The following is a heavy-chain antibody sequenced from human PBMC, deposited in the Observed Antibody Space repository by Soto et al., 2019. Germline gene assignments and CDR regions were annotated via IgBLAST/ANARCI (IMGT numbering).Heavy chain of an antibody. V-gene: IGHV4-4*02. Sequence: QVQLQESGPGLVKPSGTLSLPCAVSGGAISSSKWWSWVRQPPGKGLEWIGAIYQSGSTNYNPSLEARCRMSVDTSRNQFSLKLTSVIAADTAVYYCARASATIAAAAIFDYWGQGTLVTVSS. D-gene: IGHD6-13*01. CDR2: IYQSGST. CDR3: ARASATIAAAAIFDY. J-gene: IGHJ4*02. CDR1: GGAISSSKW.